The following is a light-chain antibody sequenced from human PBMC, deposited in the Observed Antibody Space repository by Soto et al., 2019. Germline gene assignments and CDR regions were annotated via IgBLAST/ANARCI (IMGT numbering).Light chain of an antibody. Sequence: EIVMTQSPATLSVSPGERATLSCRASQSISTTVAWYQQNSGQAPRLLIYSASTRATGIPARFSGSGSGTDFTLTITSLQSEDFGVYYCQQYTGWPTTVGQGTKVDIK. CDR2: SAS. J-gene: IGKJ1*01. CDR1: QSISTT. V-gene: IGKV3-15*01. CDR3: QQYTGWPTT.